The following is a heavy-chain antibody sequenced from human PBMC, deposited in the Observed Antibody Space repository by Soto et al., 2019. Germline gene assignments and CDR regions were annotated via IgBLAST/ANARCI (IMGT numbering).Heavy chain of an antibody. Sequence: QAQLEQSGGEVKKPGSSVKVSCKASRVAFSKFIVTWVRQAPGLGLEWVGGIIPIFGTANYAQKFQGRVTITEDESTSTSYMEVNNLRSEDTAVYYCPKVRYSSPMGYYYGMDVLGQGTTVTVSS. J-gene: IGHJ6*02. D-gene: IGHD6-19*01. CDR3: PKVRYSSPMGYYYGMDV. CDR2: IIPIFGTA. V-gene: IGHV1-69*01. CDR1: RVAFSKFI.